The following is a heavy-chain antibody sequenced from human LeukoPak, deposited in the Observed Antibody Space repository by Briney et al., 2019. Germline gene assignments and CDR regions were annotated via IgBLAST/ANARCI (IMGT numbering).Heavy chain of an antibody. V-gene: IGHV3-11*03. CDR1: GFTFSDYY. Sequence: GGSLRLSCVASGFTFSDYYMSWIRQAPGKGLEWVSYIPSTSSYTSYADSVKGRFTISRDNAKNSLYLQMNSLRAEDTAVYYCARTRGDTAMVPYDWGQGTLVTVSS. CDR3: ARTRGDTAMVPYD. D-gene: IGHD5-18*01. CDR2: IPSTSSYT. J-gene: IGHJ4*02.